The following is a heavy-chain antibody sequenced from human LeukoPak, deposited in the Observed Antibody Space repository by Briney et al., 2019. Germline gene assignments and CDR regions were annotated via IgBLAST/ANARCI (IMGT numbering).Heavy chain of an antibody. J-gene: IGHJ4*02. Sequence: PSETLSLTCAVYGGSFSDYYWSWIRQPPGKGLEWIGEINHSGSTNYNPSLKSRVTISVDTSKNQFSLKLSSVTAADTAVYYCARGYYKGYYFDYWGQGTLVTVSS. CDR3: ARGYYKGYYFDY. V-gene: IGHV4-34*01. D-gene: IGHD3-10*01. CDR2: INHSGST. CDR1: GGSFSDYY.